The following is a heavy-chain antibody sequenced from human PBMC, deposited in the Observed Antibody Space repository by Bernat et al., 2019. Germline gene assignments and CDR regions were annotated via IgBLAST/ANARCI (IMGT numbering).Heavy chain of an antibody. V-gene: IGHV3-48*03. CDR2: IISSGSTI. J-gene: IGHJ4*02. CDR3: ARHKYTGYDRPIDY. Sequence: VQLVESGGGLVQPGGSLRLSCAASRFTFSIYEMNWVRQAPGKGLEWVSYIISSGSTIYYADSVKGRFTISRDNAENSLYLQMNRLRAEDTAIYYCARHKYTGYDRPIDYWGQGTLVTVSS. CDR1: RFTFSIYE. D-gene: IGHD5-12*01.